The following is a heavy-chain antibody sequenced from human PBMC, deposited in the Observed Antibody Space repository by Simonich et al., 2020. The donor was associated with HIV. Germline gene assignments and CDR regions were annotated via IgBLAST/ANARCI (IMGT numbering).Heavy chain of an antibody. J-gene: IGHJ1*01. CDR2: VNQSRST. V-gene: IGHV4-34*01. CDR1: GGSFMKYH. Sequence: QVQLQQWGAGLLKPSETLSLTCAVHGGSFMKYHWSWIRQPPGKGMEWIGEVNQSRSTTYNSSLKSRVTISVDTSKNQFSLKLNSVTAADTAVYYCARLMNYGSWSGYNLPPERHLEKWGQGTLVTVTS. CDR3: ARLMNYGSWSGYNLPPERHLEK. D-gene: IGHD3-3*01.